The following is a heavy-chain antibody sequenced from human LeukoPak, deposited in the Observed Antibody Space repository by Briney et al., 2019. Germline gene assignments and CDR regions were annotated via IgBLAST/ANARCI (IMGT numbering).Heavy chain of an antibody. CDR2: IKQDGSEK. V-gene: IGHV3-7*01. Sequence: GGSLRLSCAASGFTFSSYWMSWFRQAPGKGLEWVANIKQDGSEKYYVDSVKARFTISRDNAKNSLYLQMNSLRAEDTAVYYCARVSFRWAFDIWGQGTMVTVSS. CDR1: GFTFSSYW. CDR3: ARVSFRWAFDI. J-gene: IGHJ3*02. D-gene: IGHD2-15*01.